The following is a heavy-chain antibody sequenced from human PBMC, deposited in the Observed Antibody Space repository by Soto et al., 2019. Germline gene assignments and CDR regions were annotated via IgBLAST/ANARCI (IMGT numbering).Heavy chain of an antibody. CDR3: LKDAPNGSIDD. CDR2: VSPTGDTV. CDR1: GFRFEQYV. Sequence: VQVVASGGGLVQPGRSLRLSCAVSGFRFEQYVMQWVRQGPGKGLECVSTVSPTGDTVAYADSVEGRFTVSRDNAKNSLYLQMNSLKGDVTAFYYCLKDAPNGSIDDWGQGTLVTVSS. J-gene: IGHJ4*02. D-gene: IGHD3-10*01. V-gene: IGHV3-9*01.